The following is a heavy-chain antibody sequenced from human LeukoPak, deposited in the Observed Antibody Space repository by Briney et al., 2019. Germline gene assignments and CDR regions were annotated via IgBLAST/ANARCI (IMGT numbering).Heavy chain of an antibody. CDR3: ARAPRGGRYFDY. Sequence: GGSLRLSCAASGFIFSDYYVTWIRQAPGKGLEWVSYISSSGSTTYYADSVKGRVTISRDNAKNSLYLQMNSLRAEDTAVYYCARAPRGGRYFDYWGQGTLVTVSS. V-gene: IGHV3-11*01. J-gene: IGHJ4*02. CDR2: ISSSGSTT. CDR1: GFIFSDYY. D-gene: IGHD3-16*01.